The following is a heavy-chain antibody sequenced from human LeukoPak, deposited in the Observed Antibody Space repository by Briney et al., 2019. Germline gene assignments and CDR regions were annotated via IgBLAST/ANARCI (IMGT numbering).Heavy chain of an antibody. CDR2: INSDGSST. Sequence: GGSLRLSCAASGFTFSSYWMHWVRQAPGKGLVWVSRINSDGSSTSYADSVKGRFTISRDNAKNTLYLQMNSLRAEDTAVYYCASDTGRGLNDAFDIWGQGTMVTVSS. CDR3: ASDTGRGLNDAFDI. CDR1: GFTFSSYW. J-gene: IGHJ3*02. D-gene: IGHD2-8*02. V-gene: IGHV3-74*01.